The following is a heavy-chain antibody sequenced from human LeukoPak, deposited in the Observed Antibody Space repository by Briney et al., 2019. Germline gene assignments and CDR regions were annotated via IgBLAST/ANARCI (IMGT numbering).Heavy chain of an antibody. V-gene: IGHV1-18*01. CDR1: GYTFTSYS. CDR3: ARDRFGSGSYYTFDY. D-gene: IGHD3-10*01. J-gene: IGHJ4*02. CDR2: ISAYNGNT. Sequence: GASVKVSCKASGYTFTSYSISWVRQAPGQGLEWMGWISAYNGNTNYAQKLQGRVTMTTDTSTSTAYMELRSLRSDDTAVYYCARDRFGSGSYYTFDYWGQGTLATVSS.